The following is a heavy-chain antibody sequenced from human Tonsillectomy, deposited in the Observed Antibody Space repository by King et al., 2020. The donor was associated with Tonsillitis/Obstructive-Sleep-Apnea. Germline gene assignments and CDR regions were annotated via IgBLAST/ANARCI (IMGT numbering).Heavy chain of an antibody. D-gene: IGHD3-10*01. V-gene: IGHV1-69*12. CDR1: GGTFSSYA. Sequence: QLVQSGAEVKKPGSSVKVSCKASGGTFSSYAISWVRQAPGQGLEWMGGIIPIFGTANYAHKFQARVTITADESTSTAYMELSSLRSEDTAVYYCARGAITMVRGVKTIWFDPWGQGTLVTVSS. CDR2: IIPIFGTA. J-gene: IGHJ5*02. CDR3: ARGAITMVRGVKTIWFDP.